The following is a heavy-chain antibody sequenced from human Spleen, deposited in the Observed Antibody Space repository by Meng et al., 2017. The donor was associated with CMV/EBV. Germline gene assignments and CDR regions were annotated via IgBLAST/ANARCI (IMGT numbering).Heavy chain of an antibody. CDR1: GDIFTGYY. D-gene: IGHD2-21*02. Sequence: QVQLDQSGAEVKKPGAAVKVSCKASGDIFTGYYMHWLRQAPGQGLEWRERIALKRGATHFAQKLQGRVSMTCDTSSSIGYMGLKRFRSVDTARYYCPRSLVGTSIGDSWGQGTLVTVSS. CDR3: PRSLVGTSIGDS. J-gene: IGHJ4*02. CDR2: IALKRGAT. V-gene: IGHV1-2*06.